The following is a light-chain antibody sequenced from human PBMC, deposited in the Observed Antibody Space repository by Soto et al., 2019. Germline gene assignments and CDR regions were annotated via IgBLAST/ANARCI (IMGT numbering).Light chain of an antibody. Sequence: QSARTQAPSVSGAPGQRGTISCTGSSSNIGAGYDVHWYQQLPGTAPKLLIYGNSNRPSGVPDRFSGSKSGTSASLAITGLQAEDEADYYCQSYDSSLSGSDVFGTGTKVTVL. V-gene: IGLV1-40*01. CDR3: QSYDSSLSGSDV. J-gene: IGLJ1*01. CDR1: SSNIGAGYD. CDR2: GNS.